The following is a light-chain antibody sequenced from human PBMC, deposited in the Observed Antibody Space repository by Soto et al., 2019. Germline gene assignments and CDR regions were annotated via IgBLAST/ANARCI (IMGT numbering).Light chain of an antibody. CDR2: DAS. Sequence: DIQMTQSPSTLSASVGDRVTITCRASQSISSWLAWYQQKPGKAPKLLIYDASSLESGVPSRFSGSGSGTEFTLTISSLQPDDLATDYCQQYNSYSGTFGQGTKLEIK. J-gene: IGKJ2*01. CDR3: QQYNSYSGT. V-gene: IGKV1-5*01. CDR1: QSISSW.